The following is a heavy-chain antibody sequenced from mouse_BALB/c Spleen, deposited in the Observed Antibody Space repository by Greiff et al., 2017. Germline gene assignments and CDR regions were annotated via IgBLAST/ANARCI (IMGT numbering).Heavy chain of an antibody. V-gene: IGHV5-17*02. CDR2: ISSGSSTI. CDR1: GFTFSSFG. Sequence: DVKLVESGGGLVQPGGSRKLSCAASGFTFSSFGMHWVRQAPEKGLEWVAYISSGSSTIYYADTVKGRFTISRDNPKNTLFLQMTSLRSEDTAMYYCARDGWLLRYFDVWGAGTTVTVSS. CDR3: ARDGWLLRYFDV. D-gene: IGHD2-3*01. J-gene: IGHJ1*01.